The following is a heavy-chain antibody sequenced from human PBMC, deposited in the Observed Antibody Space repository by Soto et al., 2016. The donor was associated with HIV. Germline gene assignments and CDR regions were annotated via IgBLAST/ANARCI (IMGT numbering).Heavy chain of an antibody. D-gene: IGHD2-21*02. Sequence: EVQLLESGGDLVQPGGSLGLSCAASGFTFSNYAVHWVRQAPGKGLEWISTIDGPTFNRHYADSVKGRFTIYRDNSKDTLYLQMDSLRAEDTAVYYCTTWLTAHFDYWGQGTRVTVSS. CDR1: GFTFSNYA. V-gene: IGHV3-23*01. J-gene: IGHJ4*02. CDR3: TTWLTAHFDY. CDR2: IDGPTFNR.